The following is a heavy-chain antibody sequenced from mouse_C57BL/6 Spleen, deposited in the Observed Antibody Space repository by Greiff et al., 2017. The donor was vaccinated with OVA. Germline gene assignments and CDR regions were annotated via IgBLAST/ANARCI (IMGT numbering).Heavy chain of an antibody. CDR2: IDPSDSET. Sequence: QVQLQQPGAELVRPGSSVKLSCKASGYTFTSYWMHWVKQRPIQGLEWIGNIDPSDSETHYNQKFKDKATLTVDKSSSTAYMQLSSPTSEYSAVYYCARSGSYSNYPWFAYWGQGTLVTVSA. V-gene: IGHV1-52*01. J-gene: IGHJ3*01. CDR3: ARSGSYSNYPWFAY. D-gene: IGHD2-5*01. CDR1: GYTFTSYW.